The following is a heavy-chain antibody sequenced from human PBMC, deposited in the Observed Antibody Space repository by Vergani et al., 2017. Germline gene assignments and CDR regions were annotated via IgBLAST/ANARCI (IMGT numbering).Heavy chain of an antibody. D-gene: IGHD3-10*01. CDR1: GDSISNGPYY. J-gene: IGHJ5*02. Sequence: QVQLTESGPGVVRPSQTLSLTCSVSGDSISNGPYYWTWIRQPAGKGLEWLGRIYRSGSTNYNPSLHSRVTISMDSSKNQFSLRLTSVTAADTAVYYCARAQTRSHYSSDSIWFDPWGPGTLVTVSS. CDR2: IYRSGST. CDR3: ARAQTRSHYSSDSIWFDP. V-gene: IGHV4-61*02.